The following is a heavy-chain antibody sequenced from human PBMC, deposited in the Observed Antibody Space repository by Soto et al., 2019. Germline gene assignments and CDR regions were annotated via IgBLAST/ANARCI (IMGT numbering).Heavy chain of an antibody. CDR1: GFTVSNNY. CDR2: IYSGGST. CDR3: ARGLATVTNEGPFDY. Sequence: EVQLVESGGGLVQPGGSLRLSCAASGFTVSNNYMSWVRQAPGKGLEWVSLIYSGGSTYYADSVKGRFAISRDNSKNTLYLRMDSLRAEDTAVYYCARGLATVTNEGPFDYWGQGTLVTVSS. V-gene: IGHV3-66*01. D-gene: IGHD4-17*01. J-gene: IGHJ4*02.